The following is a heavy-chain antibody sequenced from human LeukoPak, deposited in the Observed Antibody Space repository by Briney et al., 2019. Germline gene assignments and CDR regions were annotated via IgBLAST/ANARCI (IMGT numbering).Heavy chain of an antibody. CDR1: GYTFTSYG. CDR2: ISAYNGNT. Sequence: ASVKVSCKASGYTFTSYGISWVRQAPGQGLEWMGWISAYNGNTNYAQKLQGRVTMTTDTSTSTAYMELRSLRSDDTAVYYCARDGPGEYQLPSLYWGQGTPVTVSS. D-gene: IGHD2-2*01. CDR3: ARDGPGEYQLPSLY. J-gene: IGHJ4*02. V-gene: IGHV1-18*01.